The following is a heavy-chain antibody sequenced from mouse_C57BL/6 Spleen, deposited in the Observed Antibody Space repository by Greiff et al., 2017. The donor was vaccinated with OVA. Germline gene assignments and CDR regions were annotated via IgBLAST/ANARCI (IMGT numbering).Heavy chain of an antibody. D-gene: IGHD4-1*01. V-gene: IGHV1-59*01. J-gene: IGHJ3*01. Sequence: QVQLQQPGAELVRPGTSVKLSCKASGYTFTSYWMHWVKQRPGQGLEWIGVIDPSDSYTNYNQKFKGKATLTVDTSSSTAYMQLSSLTSEDSAVYYCARELGRLFADWGQGTLVTVSA. CDR1: GYTFTSYW. CDR3: ARELGRLFAD. CDR2: IDPSDSYT.